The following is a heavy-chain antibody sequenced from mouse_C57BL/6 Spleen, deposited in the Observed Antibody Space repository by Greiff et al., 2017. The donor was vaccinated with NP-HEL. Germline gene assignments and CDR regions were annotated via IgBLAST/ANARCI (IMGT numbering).Heavy chain of an antibody. CDR1: GYTFTDHT. CDR2: IYPRDGST. CDR3: ARGEVFYGSSYGFAY. V-gene: IGHV1-78*01. Sequence: VQLQQSDAELVKPGASVKISCKVSGYTFTDHTIHWMKQRPEQGLEWIGYIYPRDGSTKYNEKFKGKATLTADKSSSTAYMQLNSLTSEDSAVYFCARGEVFYGSSYGFAYWGQGTLVTVSA. D-gene: IGHD1-1*01. J-gene: IGHJ3*01.